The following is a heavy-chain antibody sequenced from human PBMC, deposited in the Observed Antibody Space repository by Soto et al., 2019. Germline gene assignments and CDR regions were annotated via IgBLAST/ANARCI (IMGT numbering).Heavy chain of an antibody. D-gene: IGHD3-10*01. CDR1: GCSVSNYY. CDR2: IYDSGST. V-gene: IGHV4-59*02. CDR3: ARHNYGSGSTYFDY. J-gene: IGHJ4*02. Sequence: SETLSLTCTVSGCSVSNYYWSWVRQPPGKGLEWIGYIYDSGSTNYNPSLKSRVTISVDTSKNQFSLRLTSVTAADTAVYYCARHNYGSGSTYFDYWGQGTLVTVSS.